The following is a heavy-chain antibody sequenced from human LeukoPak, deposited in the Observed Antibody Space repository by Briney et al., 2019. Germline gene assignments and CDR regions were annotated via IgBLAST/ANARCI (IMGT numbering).Heavy chain of an antibody. CDR1: GGTFSSYA. J-gene: IGHJ3*02. D-gene: IGHD3-22*01. CDR2: IIPILGIA. Sequence: ASVKVSCKASGGTFSSYAISWVRQAPGQGLEWMGRIIPILGIANYAQKFQGRVTITADKSTSTAYMELSSLRSEDTAVYYCARDTQIYDSSGYYISDAFDIWGQGTMVTVSS. CDR3: ARDTQIYDSSGYYISDAFDI. V-gene: IGHV1-69*04.